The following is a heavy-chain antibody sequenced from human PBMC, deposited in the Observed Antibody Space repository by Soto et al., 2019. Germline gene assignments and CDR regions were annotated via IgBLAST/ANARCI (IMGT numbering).Heavy chain of an antibody. CDR2: IWYDGSNK. J-gene: IGHJ6*02. Sequence: QVQLVESGGGVVQPGRSLRLSCAASGFTFSSYGMHWVRQAPGKGLEWVAVIWYDGSNKYYADSVKGRFTISRDNSKNTLYLQMNSLRAEDTAVYYCVRDVLSEYYYDQGYYYGMDVWGQGTTVTVSS. D-gene: IGHD3-22*01. CDR1: GFTFSSYG. V-gene: IGHV3-33*01. CDR3: VRDVLSEYYYDQGYYYGMDV.